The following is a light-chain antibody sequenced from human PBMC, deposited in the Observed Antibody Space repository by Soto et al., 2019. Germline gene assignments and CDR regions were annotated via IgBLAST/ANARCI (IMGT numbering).Light chain of an antibody. CDR3: QQSYSTSIT. CDR2: AAS. J-gene: IGKJ2*01. V-gene: IGKV1-39*01. Sequence: DIQMTQSASSLSASVGDRVTITCRASQSISSYLNWYQQKPGKAPKLLIYAASSLQSGVPSRFSGSGSGTDFTLTISSLQPADFATYYCQQSYSTSITFGQGTKLEIK. CDR1: QSISSY.